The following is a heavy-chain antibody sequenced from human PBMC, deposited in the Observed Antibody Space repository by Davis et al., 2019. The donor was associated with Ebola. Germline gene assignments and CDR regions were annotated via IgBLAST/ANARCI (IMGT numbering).Heavy chain of an antibody. CDR3: ARRGYCTNGVCQGFDY. V-gene: IGHV5-51*01. Sequence: KVSCKGSGYSFTSYWIAWVRQMPGKGLEWMGIIYPGDSETRYSQSFQGQVTISVDKSISTAYLQWSSLKASDTAMYYCARRGYCTNGVCQGFDYWGQGTLVTVSS. CDR2: IYPGDSET. D-gene: IGHD2-8*01. CDR1: GYSFTSYW. J-gene: IGHJ4*02.